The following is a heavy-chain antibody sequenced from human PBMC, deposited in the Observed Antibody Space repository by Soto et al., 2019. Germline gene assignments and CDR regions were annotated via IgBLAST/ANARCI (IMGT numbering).Heavy chain of an antibody. CDR2: IHNSGSS. D-gene: IGHD5-12*01. CDR1: GGSINSNAYY. Sequence: PSETLSLTCSVSGGSINSNAYYWSWIRQPPRKGLEWLGYIHNSGSSHYRPSLKSRLNISLDTSKNQFSLKLTSVTPADTAVYSCARLRDGYNSFDYWGLGILVTSPQ. J-gene: IGHJ4*02. V-gene: IGHV4-30-4*01. CDR3: ARLRDGYNSFDY.